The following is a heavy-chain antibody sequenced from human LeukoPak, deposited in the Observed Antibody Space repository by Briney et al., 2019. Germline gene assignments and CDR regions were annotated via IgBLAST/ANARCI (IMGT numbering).Heavy chain of an antibody. CDR2: INSDGSTT. V-gene: IGHV3-74*01. CDR3: ARELVPATYFDS. J-gene: IGHJ4*02. D-gene: IGHD2-2*01. CDR1: GFTFNNYW. Sequence: PGGSLRLSCAASGFTFNNYWMHWVRQAPGKGLVWVSRINSDGSTTSYADSVKGRFTISRDNAKNTLYLQMNSLRAEDTAVYYCARELVPATYFDSWGQGTLVTVSS.